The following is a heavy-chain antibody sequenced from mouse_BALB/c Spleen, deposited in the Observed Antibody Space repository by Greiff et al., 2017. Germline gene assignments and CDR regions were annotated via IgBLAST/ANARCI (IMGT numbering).Heavy chain of an antibody. D-gene: IGHD6-1*01. CDR3: ARHGKPRGAMDY. J-gene: IGHJ4*01. CDR2: ISNGGGST. Sequence: EVMLVESGGGLVQPGGSLKLSCAASGFTFSSYTMSWVRQTPEKRLEWVAYISNGGGSTYYPDTVKGRFTISRDNAKNTLYLQMSSLKSEDTAMYYCARHGKPRGAMDYWGQGTSVTVSS. V-gene: IGHV5-12-2*01. CDR1: GFTFSSYT.